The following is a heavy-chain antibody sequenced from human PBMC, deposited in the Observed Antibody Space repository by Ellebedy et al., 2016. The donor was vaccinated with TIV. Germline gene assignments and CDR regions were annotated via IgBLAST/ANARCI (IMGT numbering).Heavy chain of an antibody. CDR1: GNTLTTYW. J-gene: IGHJ6*02. Sequence: GESLKISCLVSGNTLTTYWITWVRQMPGKGLEWMGRIDPSDSYINYNPSFEGHVTISVDGSISTAYLHWSSLEASDTALYFCARWAVRGPDYYGMDVWGLGTAVTVSS. CDR3: ARWAVRGPDYYGMDV. V-gene: IGHV5-10-1*01. CDR2: IDPSDSYI. D-gene: IGHD3-10*02.